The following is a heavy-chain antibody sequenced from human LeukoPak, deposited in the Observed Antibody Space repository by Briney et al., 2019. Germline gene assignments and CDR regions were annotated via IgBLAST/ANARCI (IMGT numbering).Heavy chain of an antibody. J-gene: IGHJ4*02. CDR2: IYHSGSP. Sequence: SETLSLTCAVSGGSISSNNWWGWVRQPPGKGLEWIGEIYHSGSPNYNPSLKSRVTISVDRSRNHFSLNLSSVAAADTAVYYCARVNINNWHSCDYWGQGTLVTVSS. CDR3: ARVNINNWHSCDY. CDR1: GGSISSNNW. V-gene: IGHV4-4*02. D-gene: IGHD1-1*01.